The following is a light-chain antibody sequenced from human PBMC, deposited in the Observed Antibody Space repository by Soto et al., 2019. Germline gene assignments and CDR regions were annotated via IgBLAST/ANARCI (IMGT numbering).Light chain of an antibody. V-gene: IGKV3-20*01. Sequence: EIVLTQSPGTLSLSPGERATLSCRASQSVTSSYFAWYQHKPGQAPRLLIYAASDRATGIPVRFIGSGSVTNFTLTITRLEPEDFAVYYCQHYGPSPGYTFGQGTKLEI. CDR2: AAS. J-gene: IGKJ2*01. CDR3: QHYGPSPGYT. CDR1: QSVTSSY.